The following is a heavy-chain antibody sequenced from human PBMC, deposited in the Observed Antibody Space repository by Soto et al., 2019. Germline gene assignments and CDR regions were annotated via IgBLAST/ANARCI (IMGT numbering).Heavy chain of an antibody. CDR1: GFTFDDYA. D-gene: IGHD5-18*01. CDR2: IWSDGSNK. CDR3: ARQAFPDTAMVTDWFEP. V-gene: IGHV3-33*08. Sequence: GGPLRLSCAASGFTFDDYAMHWVRQAPGKGLEWVALIWSDGSNKYYADSVKGRFTISRDNSKNTLYLQMNSLRAEDTAVYYCARQAFPDTAMVTDWFEPWGQGTLVTVSS. J-gene: IGHJ5*02.